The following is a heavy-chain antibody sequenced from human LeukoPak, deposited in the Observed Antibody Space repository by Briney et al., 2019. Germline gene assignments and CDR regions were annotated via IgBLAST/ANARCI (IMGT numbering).Heavy chain of an antibody. CDR3: ARDWVGSSWYEVWFDP. CDR1: GYSISSGYY. D-gene: IGHD6-13*01. Sequence: SETLSLTCTVSGYSISSGYYWGWIRQPPGKGLEWIGSIYHSGSTYYNPSLKSRVTISVDTSKNQFSLKLSSVTAADTAVYYCARDWVGSSWYEVWFDPWGQGTLVTVSS. J-gene: IGHJ5*02. V-gene: IGHV4-38-2*02. CDR2: IYHSGST.